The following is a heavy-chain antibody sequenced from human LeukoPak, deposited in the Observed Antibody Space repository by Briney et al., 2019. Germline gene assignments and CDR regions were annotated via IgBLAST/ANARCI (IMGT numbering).Heavy chain of an antibody. CDR2: IYPGGSDT. D-gene: IGHD3-22*01. V-gene: IGHV5-51*01. CDR1: GYSFTSYW. Sequence: GESLKISCKGSGYSFTSYWIGWVRQMPGKGLEWMGIIYPGGSDTRYSPSFQGQVTISADKSISTAYLQWSSLKASDTAMYYCARGPYHFESSGYFFAFDIWGQGTMVTVSS. CDR3: ARGPYHFESSGYFFAFDI. J-gene: IGHJ3*02.